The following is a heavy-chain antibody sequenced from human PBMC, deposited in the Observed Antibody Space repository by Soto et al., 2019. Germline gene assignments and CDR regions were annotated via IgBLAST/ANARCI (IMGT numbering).Heavy chain of an antibody. CDR2: IIPIFGTA. Sequence: QVQLVQSGAEVKKPGSSVKVSCKASGGTFSSYAISWVRQAPGQGLEWMGGIIPIFGTANYAQKFQGRVTITADESTSTAYMELSSLRSEDTSLYYCARDLFSYSSGWFLFGYWGQGTLVTVSS. J-gene: IGHJ4*02. CDR3: ARDLFSYSSGWFLFGY. D-gene: IGHD6-19*01. CDR1: GGTFSSYA. V-gene: IGHV1-69*01.